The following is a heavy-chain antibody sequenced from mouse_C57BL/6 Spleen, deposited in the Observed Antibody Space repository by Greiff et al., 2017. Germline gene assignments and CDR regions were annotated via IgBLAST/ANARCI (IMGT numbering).Heavy chain of an antibody. CDR1: GFTFSDYY. CDR3: ARQPIYYGYDEGGYFDY. CDR2: ISNGGGST. J-gene: IGHJ2*01. Sequence: DVMLVESGGGLVQPGGSLKLSCAASGFTFSDYYMYWVRQTPEKRLEWVAYISNGGGSTYYPDTVKGRFTISRDNAKNTLYLQMSRLKSEDTAMYYCARQPIYYGYDEGGYFDYWGQGTTLTVSS. D-gene: IGHD2-2*01. V-gene: IGHV5-12*01.